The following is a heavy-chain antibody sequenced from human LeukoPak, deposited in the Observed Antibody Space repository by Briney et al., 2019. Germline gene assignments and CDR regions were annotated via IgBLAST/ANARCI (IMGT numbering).Heavy chain of an antibody. J-gene: IGHJ6*03. Sequence: PSETLSLTCTVSGGSISSYYWSWIRQPPGKGLEWIGYIYYSGSTYYNPSLKSRVTISVDTSKNQFSLKLSSVTAADTAVYYCARDRAGYGDGYMDVWGKGTTVTVSS. V-gene: IGHV4-59*01. CDR3: ARDRAGYGDGYMDV. D-gene: IGHD4-17*01. CDR1: GGSISSYY. CDR2: IYYSGST.